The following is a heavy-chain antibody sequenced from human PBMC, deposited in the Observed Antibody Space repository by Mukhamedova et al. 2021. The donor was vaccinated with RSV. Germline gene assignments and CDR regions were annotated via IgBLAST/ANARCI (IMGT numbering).Heavy chain of an antibody. Sequence: ANYAQKFQGRVTITADESTSTAYVELSSLRSEDTAVYYCARLVGATTFDYWGQGTLVTVSS. CDR3: ARLVGATTFDY. J-gene: IGHJ4*02. V-gene: IGHV1-69*01. D-gene: IGHD1-26*01. CDR2: A.